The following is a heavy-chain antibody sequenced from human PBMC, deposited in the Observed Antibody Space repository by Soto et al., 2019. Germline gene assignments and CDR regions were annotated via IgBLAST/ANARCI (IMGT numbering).Heavy chain of an antibody. CDR1: GFAFSTYG. J-gene: IGHJ5*01. CDR3: AKDFGAWSDS. CDR2: ISYDGGDF. Sequence: GGSLRLSCAASGFAFSTYGMHWVRQAPGKGLEWVALISYDGGDFYYADSVKGRFTISRDNSKHTLSLQMDSLRVEDTAVYYCAKDFGAWSDSWGQGTLITVSS. D-gene: IGHD3-10*01. V-gene: IGHV3-30*18.